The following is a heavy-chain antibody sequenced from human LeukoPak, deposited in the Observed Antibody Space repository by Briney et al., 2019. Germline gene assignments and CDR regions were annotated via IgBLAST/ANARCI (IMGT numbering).Heavy chain of an antibody. CDR3: ATTSFRYIVGAVDY. CDR2: FDPEDGET. Sequence: ASVKVSCKVSGYTLTELSMHWVRQAPGKGLEGMGGFDPEDGETIYAQKFQGRVTMTEDTSTDTAYMELSSLRSEGTAVYYCATTSFRYIVGAVDYWGQGTLVTVSS. D-gene: IGHD1-26*01. V-gene: IGHV1-24*01. CDR1: GYTLTELS. J-gene: IGHJ4*02.